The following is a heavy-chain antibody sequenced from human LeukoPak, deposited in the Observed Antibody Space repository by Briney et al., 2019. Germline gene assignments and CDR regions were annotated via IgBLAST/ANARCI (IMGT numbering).Heavy chain of an antibody. CDR2: INAGNGNT. V-gene: IGHV1-3*03. CDR1: GYTFTSYV. D-gene: IGHD2-15*01. J-gene: IGHJ6*03. Sequence: GASVKVSCKASGYTFTSYVIHWVRQAPGQRLEWMGWINAGNGNTKYSQEFQDRVTITRDTPASTVYMELSSLRSGDMAVYYCARARYETRIWPKSRYDYYHYMDVWGKGTTVTVSS. CDR3: ARARYETRIWPKSRYDYYHYMDV.